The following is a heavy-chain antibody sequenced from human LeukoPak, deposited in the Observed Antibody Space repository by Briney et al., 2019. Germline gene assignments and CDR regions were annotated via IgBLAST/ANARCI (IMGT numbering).Heavy chain of an antibody. CDR2: IYPGNSDT. V-gene: IGHV5-51*01. CDR3: ARRIHERFEFDY. CDR1: GYIVSSYL. J-gene: IGHJ4*02. D-gene: IGHD3-10*01. Sequence: GESLKIPCKASGYIVSSYLIAWVRHMPAKGLEWMGIIYPGNSDTRYSPSFQSQVTISAEKSSSTAYLQWSSLKASDTAKYYCARRIHERFEFDYWGQGTLVTVSS.